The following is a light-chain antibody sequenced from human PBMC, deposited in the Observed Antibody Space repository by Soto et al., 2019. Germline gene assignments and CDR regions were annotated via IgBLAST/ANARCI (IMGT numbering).Light chain of an antibody. CDR2: DAS. Sequence: EVVLRQSPATLSLSRGERATLSCRASQSVSSYLAWYQQRPGQAPRLLIYDASNRATGIPARFSGSGSGTDFTLTISSLEPEDFAVYYCQQRSNWPRITFGQGTRLEIK. CDR1: QSVSSY. J-gene: IGKJ5*01. V-gene: IGKV3-11*01. CDR3: QQRSNWPRIT.